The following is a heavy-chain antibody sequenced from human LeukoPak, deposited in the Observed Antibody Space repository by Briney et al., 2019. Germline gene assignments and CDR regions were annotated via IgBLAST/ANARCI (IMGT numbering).Heavy chain of an antibody. D-gene: IGHD3-22*01. V-gene: IGHV3-30*02. CDR3: AKDYYDSSGYRCGDY. Sequence: GGSLRLSCAASGFTFSSYGMHWVPQAPGKGLEWVAFIRYDGSNKYYADSVKGRFTISRDNSKNTLYLQMNSLRAEDTAVYYCAKDYYDSSGYRCGDYWGQGTLVTVSS. CDR1: GFTFSSYG. J-gene: IGHJ4*02. CDR2: IRYDGSNK.